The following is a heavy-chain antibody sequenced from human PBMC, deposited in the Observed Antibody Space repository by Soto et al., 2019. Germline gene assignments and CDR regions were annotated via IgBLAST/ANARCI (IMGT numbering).Heavy chain of an antibody. Sequence: GGSLRLSWAASGFTFSDYCMIWIRQAPGKGLEWVSYISSSSSYTNYADSVKGRFTISRDNAKNSLYLQMNSLRAEDTAVYYCARSTAPLYGMDVWGQGTLVTVSS. J-gene: IGHJ6*02. CDR3: ARSTAPLYGMDV. D-gene: IGHD5-18*01. CDR2: ISSSSSYT. V-gene: IGHV3-11*06. CDR1: GFTFSDYC.